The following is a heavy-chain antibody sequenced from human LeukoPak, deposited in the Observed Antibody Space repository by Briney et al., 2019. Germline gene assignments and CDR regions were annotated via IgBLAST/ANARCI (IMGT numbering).Heavy chain of an antibody. D-gene: IGHD1-14*01. J-gene: IGHJ5*02. CDR1: GGSITSYY. Sequence: SETLSLTCTVAGGSITSYYWSWIRRPPGKGLGWIGLIYSSGSTNYNPSLSGRLTISVDTSKNQFSLILNSVTAADTAVYYCARHFKHVRSGTQHWFDPWGQGTLVTVSS. V-gene: IGHV4-4*09. CDR3: ARHFKHVRSGTQHWFDP. CDR2: IYSSGST.